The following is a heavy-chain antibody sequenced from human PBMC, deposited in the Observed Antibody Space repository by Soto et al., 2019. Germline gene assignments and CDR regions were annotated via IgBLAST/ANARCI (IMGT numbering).Heavy chain of an antibody. CDR3: AKSGSGYYYYYMDV. CDR2: ISGSGGST. J-gene: IGHJ6*03. Sequence: GGSLRLSCAASGFSFSAYAMNWVRQAPGKGLEWVSAISGSGGSTYYADSVKGRFTISRDNSKNTLYLQMNSLRAEDTAVYYCAKSGSGYYYYYMDVWGKGTTVTVSS. D-gene: IGHD3-10*01. V-gene: IGHV3-23*01. CDR1: GFSFSAYA.